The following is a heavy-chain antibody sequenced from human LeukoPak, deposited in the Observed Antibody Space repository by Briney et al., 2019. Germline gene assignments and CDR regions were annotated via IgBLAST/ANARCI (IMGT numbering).Heavy chain of an antibody. D-gene: IGHD4-11*01. CDR2: FDTEDGET. V-gene: IGHV1-24*01. CDR3: AKDFRMTRDY. J-gene: IGHJ4*02. Sequence: ASVKVSCKVSGYTLTELSMHWVRQAPGKGLEWMGGFDTEDGETIYAQKFQGRVTMTEDTSTNTAYMELSSLRSEDPAVDYCAKDFRMTRDYWGQGKLVTVSS. CDR1: GYTLTELS.